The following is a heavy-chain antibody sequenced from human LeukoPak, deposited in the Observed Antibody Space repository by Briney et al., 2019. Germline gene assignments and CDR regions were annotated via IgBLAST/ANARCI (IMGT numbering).Heavy chain of an antibody. CDR3: AKVRVDGHIVVVTAMFVLDDAFDI. Sequence: GGSLRLSCAVSGFTFSSYGMHWVRQAPGKGLEWVAVIWYDGSNKYYADSVKGRFTISRDNSKNTLYLQMNSLRAEDTAVYYCAKVRVDGHIVVVTAMFVLDDAFDIWGQGTMVTVSS. J-gene: IGHJ3*02. CDR2: IWYDGSNK. D-gene: IGHD2-21*02. V-gene: IGHV3-33*06. CDR1: GFTFSSYG.